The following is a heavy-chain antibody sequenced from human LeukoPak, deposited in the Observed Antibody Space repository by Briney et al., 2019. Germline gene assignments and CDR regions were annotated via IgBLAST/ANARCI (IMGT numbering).Heavy chain of an antibody. CDR2: VRNKAKSYTT. J-gene: IGHJ3*02. CDR1: GFTFSDHY. CDR3: ARSYSTAWGSNFFDM. D-gene: IGHD6-19*01. Sequence: GGSLRLSCAASGFTFSDHYMDWVRQAPGKGLEWVGRVRNKAKSYTTEYAASVKDRFTISRDDSKKSLFLQMNSLKTEDTAVYYCARSYSTAWGSNFFDMWGQGTMVTVSS. V-gene: IGHV3-72*01.